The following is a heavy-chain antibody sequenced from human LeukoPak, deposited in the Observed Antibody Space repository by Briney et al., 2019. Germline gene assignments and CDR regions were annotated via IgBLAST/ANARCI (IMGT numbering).Heavy chain of an antibody. CDR1: GFTFSSYW. Sequence: GGSLRLSCAASGFTFSSYWMSWVRQAPGKGLEWVANIKQDGSEKYYVDSVKGRFTISRDNAKNSLYLQMNSLRAEDTAVYYCARGQYCSGGSCYSRFGNWFDPWGQGTLVTVSS. V-gene: IGHV3-7*01. J-gene: IGHJ5*02. D-gene: IGHD2-15*01. CDR3: ARGQYCSGGSCYSRFGNWFDP. CDR2: IKQDGSEK.